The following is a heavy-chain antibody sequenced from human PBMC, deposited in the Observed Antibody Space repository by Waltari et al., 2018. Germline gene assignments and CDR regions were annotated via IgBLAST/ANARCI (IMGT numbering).Heavy chain of an antibody. J-gene: IGHJ4*02. CDR1: GYTLTELS. V-gene: IGHV1-24*01. D-gene: IGHD3-10*01. CDR2: FDPEHGAT. CDR3: ATVGGSGIGQPDY. Sequence: QVQLVQSGAEVKKPGASVKVSCKVSGYTLTELSMHWVRQAPGKGLELMGCFDPEHGATVYAKKFHGRVAMAQETSTDRAYMELSILRAEDTAVYYCATVGGSGIGQPDYWGQGTLVTVSS.